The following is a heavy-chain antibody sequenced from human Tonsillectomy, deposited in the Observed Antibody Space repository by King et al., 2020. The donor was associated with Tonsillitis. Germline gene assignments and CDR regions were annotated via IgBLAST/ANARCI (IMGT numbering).Heavy chain of an antibody. D-gene: IGHD6-13*01. CDR2: SGTAGDT. CDR1: GFTFSSYD. Sequence: VQLVESGGGLVQPGGSLRLSCAASGFTFSSYDMHWVRQATGKGLEWVSASGTAGDTYYPGSVKGRFTISRENAKNSLYLHMNSLRAGDTALYYCASGRYSSTWQLQYYFDYWGQGTLVTVSS. J-gene: IGHJ4*02. V-gene: IGHV3-13*01. CDR3: ASGRYSSTWQLQYYFDY.